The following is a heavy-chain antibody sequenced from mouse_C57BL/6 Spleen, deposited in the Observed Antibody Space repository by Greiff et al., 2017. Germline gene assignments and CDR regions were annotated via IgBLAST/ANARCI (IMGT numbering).Heavy chain of an antibody. V-gene: IGHV2-9-1*01. D-gene: IGHD1-1*01. CDR3: ARKNGTTVVAPYAMDY. CDR2: IWTGGGT. J-gene: IGHJ4*01. CDR1: GFSLTSYA. Sequence: VQLQQSGPGLVAPSQSLSITCTVSGFSLTSYAISWVRQPPGKGLEWLGVIWTGGGTTYNSALKSRLSISKDNSKSRVFLKMNSLQTDDAARNYCARKNGTTVVAPYAMDYWGQGTSVTVSS.